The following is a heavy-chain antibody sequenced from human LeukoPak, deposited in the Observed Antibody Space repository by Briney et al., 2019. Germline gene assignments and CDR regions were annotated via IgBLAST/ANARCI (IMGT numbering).Heavy chain of an antibody. D-gene: IGHD6-13*01. V-gene: IGHV3-7*05. CDR2: IKQDGGEK. J-gene: IGHJ4*02. CDR3: ARDGTYTPFDS. CDR1: GFTFSRYW. Sequence: GGSLRLSCAAPGFTFSRYWMSWVRQAPGKGLEWVANIKQDGGEKYYVDSVKGRFTISRDNAKNPLYLQMNSLKAEDTAVYYCARDGTYTPFDSWGQGTLVTVSS.